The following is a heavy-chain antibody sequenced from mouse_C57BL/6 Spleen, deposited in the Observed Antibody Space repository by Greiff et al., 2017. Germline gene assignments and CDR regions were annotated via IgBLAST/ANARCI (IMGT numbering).Heavy chain of an antibody. D-gene: IGHD2-4*01. CDR2: INYDGSST. CDR1: GFTFSDYY. J-gene: IGHJ3*01. V-gene: IGHV5-16*01. CDR3: ASEGRLRRGFAY. Sequence: EVKLVESEGGLVQPGSSMKLSCTASGFTFSDYYMAWVRQVPEKGLEWVANINYDGSSTYYLDSLKSRFIISRDNAKNILYLQMSSLKSEDTATYFCASEGRLRRGFAYWLQRTLVTVCA.